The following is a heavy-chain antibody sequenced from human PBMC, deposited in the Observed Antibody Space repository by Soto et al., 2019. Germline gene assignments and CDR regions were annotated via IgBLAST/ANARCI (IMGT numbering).Heavy chain of an antibody. D-gene: IGHD3-10*01. CDR3: ARDGRVGEYYYGSGV. V-gene: IGHV1-69*01. CDR1: GGTFSSYA. Sequence: QVQLVQSGAEVKKPGSSVKVSCKASGGTFSSYAISWVRQAPGQGLEWMGGIIPIFGTANYAQKFQGRVTITADESTSTVYMEMSSLRAEDTAVYYCARDGRVGEYYYGSGVWGQGTTVTVSS. CDR2: IIPIFGTA. J-gene: IGHJ6*02.